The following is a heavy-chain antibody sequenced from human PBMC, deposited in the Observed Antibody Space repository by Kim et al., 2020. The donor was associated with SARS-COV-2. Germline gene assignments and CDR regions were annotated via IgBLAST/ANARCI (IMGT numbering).Heavy chain of an antibody. J-gene: IGHJ3*02. Sequence: ASVKVSCKASGYTFTSYGISWVRQAPGQGLEWMGWISAYNGNTNYAQKLQGRVTMTTDTSTSTAYMELRSLRSDDTAVYYCARGNTMIVVAPALRHAFDIWGQGTMVTVSS. CDR1: GYTFTSYG. CDR3: ARGNTMIVVAPALRHAFDI. D-gene: IGHD3-22*01. CDR2: ISAYNGNT. V-gene: IGHV1-18*01.